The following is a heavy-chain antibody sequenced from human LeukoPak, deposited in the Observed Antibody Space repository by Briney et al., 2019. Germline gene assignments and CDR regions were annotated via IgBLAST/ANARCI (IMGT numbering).Heavy chain of an antibody. D-gene: IGHD3-16*01. CDR1: GFTFSSYS. CDR3: ARDPGGGPSYIAYYYYGMDV. CDR2: ISSSSSYI. J-gene: IGHJ6*02. Sequence: GRSLRLSCAASGFTFSSYSMNWVRQAPGKGLEWVSSISSSSSYIYYADSVKGRFTISRDNAKNSLYLQMNSLRAEDTAVYYCARDPGGGPSYIAYYYYGMDVWGQGTTVTVSS. V-gene: IGHV3-21*01.